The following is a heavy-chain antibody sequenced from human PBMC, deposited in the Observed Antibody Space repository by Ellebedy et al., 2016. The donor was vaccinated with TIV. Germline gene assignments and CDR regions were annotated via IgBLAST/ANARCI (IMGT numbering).Heavy chain of an antibody. V-gene: IGHV3-23*01. CDR3: ARDREGWETGAFDI. CDR1: GFTFSSYA. Sequence: GGSLRLSXTASGFTFSSYAMTWVRQAPGEGLEWVSSLTRSGDNTYYAESVKGRFTISRDNAKNTLYLHMNSLRAEDTAVYFCARDREGWETGAFDIWGQGTMVTVSS. CDR2: LTRSGDNT. J-gene: IGHJ3*02. D-gene: IGHD1-26*01.